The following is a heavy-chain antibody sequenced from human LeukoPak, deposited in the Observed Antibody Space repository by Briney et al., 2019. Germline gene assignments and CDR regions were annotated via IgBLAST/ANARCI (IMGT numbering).Heavy chain of an antibody. Sequence: GGSLRLSCAASGFTFSSYAMGWVRQAPGKGLEWVSAISGSGGSTYYADSVKGRFTISRDNSKNTLYLQMNSLRAEDTAVYYCAKGNVVVPAATYFDYWGQGTLVTVSS. CDR1: GFTFSSYA. J-gene: IGHJ4*02. D-gene: IGHD2-2*01. CDR3: AKGNVVVPAATYFDY. CDR2: ISGSGGST. V-gene: IGHV3-23*01.